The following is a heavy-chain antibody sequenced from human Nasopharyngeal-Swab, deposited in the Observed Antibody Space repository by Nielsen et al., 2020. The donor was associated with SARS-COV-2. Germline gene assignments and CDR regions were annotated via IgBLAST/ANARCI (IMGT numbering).Heavy chain of an antibody. CDR2: ITTGGDTT. CDR1: GFTFSTYA. Sequence: GGSLRLSCAGSGFTFSTYAMSWVRQTPGKGLEWVSAITTGGDTTYYADSVKGRFTISRDNSKNTLYLQMNSLRAEDTAVYYCARDGVSRDIVVVPAASNWFDPWGQGTLVTVSS. J-gene: IGHJ5*02. V-gene: IGHV3-23*01. D-gene: IGHD2-2*01. CDR3: ARDGVSRDIVVVPAASNWFDP.